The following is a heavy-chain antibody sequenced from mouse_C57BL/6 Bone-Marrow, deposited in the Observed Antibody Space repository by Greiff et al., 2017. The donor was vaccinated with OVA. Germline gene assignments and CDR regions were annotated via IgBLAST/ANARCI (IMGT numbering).Heavy chain of an antibody. D-gene: IGHD1-1*02. CDR3: ARDDGYWYFDV. CDR1: GFTFSDFY. J-gene: IGHJ1*03. CDR2: SRNKANDYTT. Sequence: EVQRVESGGGLVQSGRSLRLSCATSGFTFSDFYMEWVRQAPGKGLEWIAASRNKANDYTTEYSASVKGRFIVSRDTSQSILYLQMNALRAEDTAFYYCARDDGYWYFDVWGTGTTVTVSS. V-gene: IGHV7-1*01.